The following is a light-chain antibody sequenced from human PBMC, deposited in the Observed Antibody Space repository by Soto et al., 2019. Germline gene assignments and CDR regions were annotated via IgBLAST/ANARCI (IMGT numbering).Light chain of an antibody. J-gene: IGLJ2*01. Sequence: QSALTQPPSASGSPGQSVTISCTGTSSDVGGYNYVSWYQQHPGKAPKLMIYEVSKRRSGVLDRFSGSKSGNTASLTVSGLQAEDEADYYCSSYAGSNNFVFGGGTKVTVL. CDR1: SSDVGGYNY. CDR3: SSYAGSNNFV. CDR2: EVS. V-gene: IGLV2-8*01.